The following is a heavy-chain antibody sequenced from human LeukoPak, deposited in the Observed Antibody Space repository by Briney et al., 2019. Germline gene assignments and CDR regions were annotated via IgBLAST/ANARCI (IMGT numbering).Heavy chain of an antibody. Sequence: GGSLRLTCAASGFTFSNAWMSWLRQAPGKGLEWVGRIKSKTDGGTTDYAAPVKGRFTISRDDSKNTLYLQMNSLKTEDTAVYYCTTVIVVGTRIDYWGQGTLVTVSS. V-gene: IGHV3-15*01. CDR2: IKSKTDGGTT. CDR3: TTVIVVGTRIDY. J-gene: IGHJ4*02. D-gene: IGHD2-2*01. CDR1: GFTFSNAW.